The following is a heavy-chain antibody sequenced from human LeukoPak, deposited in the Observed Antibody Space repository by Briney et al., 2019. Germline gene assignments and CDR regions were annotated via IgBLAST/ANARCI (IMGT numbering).Heavy chain of an antibody. CDR1: GFSLSTSGRR. D-gene: IGHD3-10*01. J-gene: IGHJ4*02. CDR3: ARTESGSGYDY. Sequence: SGPALVKPTQTLTLTCTFSGFSLSTSGRRVSWIRQPPGKTLEWLSRIDWDDDKFYSTSLKTRLTISKDASKNQVVRTMTNMDPVDTATCSCARTESGSGYDYWGQGTLVTVSS. CDR2: IDWDDDK. V-gene: IGHV2-70*04.